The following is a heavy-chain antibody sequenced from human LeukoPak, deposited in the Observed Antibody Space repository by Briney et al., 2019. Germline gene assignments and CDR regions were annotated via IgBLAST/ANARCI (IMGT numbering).Heavy chain of an antibody. V-gene: IGHV1-18*01. CDR2: ISAYNGNT. CDR3: ARDLRYFDWLLPYYYYGMDV. CDR1: GYTFTSYG. Sequence: ASVKVSCKASGYTFTSYGISWVRQAPGQGLEWMGWISAYNGNTNYAQKLQGRVTMTTDTSTSTAYMELRSLRSDDTAVYYCARDLRYFDWLLPYYYYGMDVWPQGTTVTVSS. D-gene: IGHD3-9*01. J-gene: IGHJ6*02.